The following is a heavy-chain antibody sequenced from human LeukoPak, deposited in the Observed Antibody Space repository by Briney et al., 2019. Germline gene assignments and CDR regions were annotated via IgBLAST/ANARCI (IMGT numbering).Heavy chain of an antibody. CDR2: ISAYSGNT. J-gene: IGHJ4*02. CDR1: GYAFTNYG. Sequence: ASVKVSCKASGYAFTNYGVSWLRQAPGQGLEWMGWISAYSGNTNYAQKLQGRVIMTTDTSTTTAYMELRSLRSDDTAVYYCARESGYCSNTSCYTDYWGQGTLVTVSS. D-gene: IGHD2-2*02. CDR3: ARESGYCSNTSCYTDY. V-gene: IGHV1-18*01.